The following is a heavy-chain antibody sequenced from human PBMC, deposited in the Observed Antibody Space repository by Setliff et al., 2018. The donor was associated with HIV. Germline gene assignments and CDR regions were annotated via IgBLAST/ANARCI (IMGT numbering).Heavy chain of an antibody. V-gene: IGHV4-39*01. D-gene: IGHD2-21*02. CDR3: SRSGIGYGGDSNTFDI. J-gene: IGHJ3*02. Sequence: SETLSLTCNVSGGSISSSSYYWGWIRQPPGKGLEWIASIHYSGSTYDSPSVRSRVAIFVDASKNQFSLRLNSVTATDAAMYYCSRSGIGYGGDSNTFDIWGQGTLVTV. CDR1: GGSISSSSYY. CDR2: IHYSGST.